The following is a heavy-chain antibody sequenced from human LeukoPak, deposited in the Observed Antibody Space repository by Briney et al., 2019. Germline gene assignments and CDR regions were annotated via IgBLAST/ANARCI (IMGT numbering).Heavy chain of an antibody. CDR2: INHSGST. CDR3: AGGGDYYDSRGQPRGFDY. V-gene: IGHV4-34*01. D-gene: IGHD3-22*01. J-gene: IGHJ4*02. CDR1: GGSFSGYY. Sequence: PSETLSLTCAVYGGSFSGYYWSWIRQPPGKGLEWIGEINHSGSTNYNPSLKSRVTISVDTSKNQFSLKLSSVTAADTAVYYCAGGGDYYDSRGQPRGFDYWGQGTLVTVSS.